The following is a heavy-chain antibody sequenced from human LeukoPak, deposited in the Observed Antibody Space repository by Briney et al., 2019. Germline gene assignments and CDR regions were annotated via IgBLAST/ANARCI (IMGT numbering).Heavy chain of an antibody. Sequence: GGSLRLSCAASGFPVNKYEMHWVRQAPGKGLEWVSYIDAGATSTNYADSVWGRFTLSRDNAQNSVHLQMNSLRDEDTAVYYCVRVRLLRSTKYFDYWGQGALVTVSS. CDR3: VRVRLLRSTKYFDY. J-gene: IGHJ4*02. V-gene: IGHV3-48*03. CDR2: IDAGATST. D-gene: IGHD2-21*02. CDR1: GFPVNKYE.